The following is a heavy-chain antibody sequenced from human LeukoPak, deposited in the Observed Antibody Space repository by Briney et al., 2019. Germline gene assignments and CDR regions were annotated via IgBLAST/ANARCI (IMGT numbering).Heavy chain of an antibody. Sequence: PGGSLRLSCAASGFTFSSYWMHWVRQAPGKGLVWVSRIDTDGSFTSYADSVRGRFTISRDNAKNTLYLQMGSLRAEDTAAYYCIRGTVGAPGNDYWGQGTLVTVSS. CDR3: IRGTVGAPGNDY. V-gene: IGHV3-74*01. J-gene: IGHJ4*02. CDR1: GFTFSSYW. D-gene: IGHD1-26*01. CDR2: IDTDGSFT.